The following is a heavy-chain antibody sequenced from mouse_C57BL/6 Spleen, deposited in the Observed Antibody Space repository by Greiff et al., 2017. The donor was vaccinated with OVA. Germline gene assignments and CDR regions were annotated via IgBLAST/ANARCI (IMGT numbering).Heavy chain of an antibody. V-gene: IGHV5-9-1*02. J-gene: IGHJ1*03. D-gene: IGHD1-1*01. CDR2: LSSGGDYI. CDR3: TREDLLLRTGYFDV. CDR1: GFTFSSYA. Sequence: EVKLVESGEGLVKPGGSLKLSCAASGFTFSSYAMSWVRQTPEKRLEWVAYLSSGGDYIYYADTVKGRFTISRDNARNTLYLQMSSLKSEDTAMYYCTREDLLLRTGYFDVWGTGTTVTVSS.